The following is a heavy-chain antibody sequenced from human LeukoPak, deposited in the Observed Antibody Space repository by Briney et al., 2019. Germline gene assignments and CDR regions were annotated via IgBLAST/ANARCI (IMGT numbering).Heavy chain of an antibody. V-gene: IGHV4-59*01. J-gene: IGHJ3*02. CDR3: ARDITTVVTPLVVAFDI. D-gene: IGHD4-23*01. Sequence: PSETLSLTCTVSGGSISSYYWSWIRQPPGKGLEWIGYIYYSGSTNYNPSLKSRVTISVDTSKNQFSLKLSSVTAADTAVYYCARDITTVVTPLVVAFDIWGQGTMVTVSS. CDR1: GGSISSYY. CDR2: IYYSGST.